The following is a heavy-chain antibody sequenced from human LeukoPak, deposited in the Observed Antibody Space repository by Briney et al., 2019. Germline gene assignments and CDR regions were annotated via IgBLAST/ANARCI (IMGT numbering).Heavy chain of an antibody. D-gene: IGHD3-22*01. CDR1: GFNVSSSY. CDR2: TQAGGYT. V-gene: IGHV3-53*01. Sequence: PGGSLRLSCAAAGFNVSSSYMSWVRQAPGRGLEWVSSTQAGGYTYYAEAVKGRFSIARDDSRNTLSLQMNVLRVEDTAVYYCAGDGPGDKYDRSYFQRWGQGTLVTVSS. CDR3: AGDGPGDKYDRSYFQR. J-gene: IGHJ1*01.